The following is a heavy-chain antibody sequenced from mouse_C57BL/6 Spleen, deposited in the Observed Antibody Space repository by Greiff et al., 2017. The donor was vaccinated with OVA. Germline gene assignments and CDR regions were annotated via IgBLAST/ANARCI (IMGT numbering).Heavy chain of an antibody. CDR3: ARIGPGKNYFDY. CDR1: GFTFSSYA. Sequence: EVQLQESGGGLVKPGGSLKLSCAASGFTFSSYAMSWVRQTPEKRLEWVATISDGGSYTYYPDNVKGRFTISRDNAKNNLYLQMSHLKSEDTAMYYCARIGPGKNYFDYWGQGTTLTVSS. D-gene: IGHD4-1*01. CDR2: ISDGGSYT. V-gene: IGHV5-4*01. J-gene: IGHJ2*01.